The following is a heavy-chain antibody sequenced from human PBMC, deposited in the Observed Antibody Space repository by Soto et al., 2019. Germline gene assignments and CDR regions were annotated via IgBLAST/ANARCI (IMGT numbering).Heavy chain of an antibody. Sequence: QITLKESGPTLVKPTQTLTLTCTFSGFSLRTSGLGVGWIRQPPGKALEWLALIYWDGDKRYNPSLNNRVTXXXXXXXXXXXXXXXXXXXXXXXXXXXXXXXXXXTVATVFDLWGEGTMVTVSS. V-gene: IGHV2-5*02. CDR1: GFSLRTSGLG. D-gene: IGHD4-4*01. CDR2: IYWDGDK. J-gene: IGHJ3*01. CDR3: XXXXXXXTVATVFDL.